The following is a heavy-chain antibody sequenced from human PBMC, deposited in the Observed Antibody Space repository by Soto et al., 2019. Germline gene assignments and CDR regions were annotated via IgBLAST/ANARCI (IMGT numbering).Heavy chain of an antibody. J-gene: IGHJ4*02. CDR2: INAGNGNT. V-gene: IGHV1-3*01. CDR1: GYTFTSYA. D-gene: IGHD6-19*01. Sequence: ASVKVSCKASGYTFTSYAMHWVRQAPGQRLEWMGWINAGNGNTKYSQKFQGRVTITRDTSASTAYMELRSLKASDTAMYYCATLADSSGRDHWGQGTQVTVSS. CDR3: ATLADSSGRDH.